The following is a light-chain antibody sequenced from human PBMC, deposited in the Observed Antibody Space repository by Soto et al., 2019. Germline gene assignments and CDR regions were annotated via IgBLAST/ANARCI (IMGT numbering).Light chain of an antibody. Sequence: DIQMTQSPSTLSASAGDRITITCRASQSISTSLAWYQQKTGKAPNVLIYKASSLETGVPSRFSGSGSGTEFTLTISSLQPDDFATYYCQQYKSYPVTFGGGTKVEIK. J-gene: IGKJ4*01. CDR1: QSISTS. CDR2: KAS. CDR3: QQYKSYPVT. V-gene: IGKV1-5*03.